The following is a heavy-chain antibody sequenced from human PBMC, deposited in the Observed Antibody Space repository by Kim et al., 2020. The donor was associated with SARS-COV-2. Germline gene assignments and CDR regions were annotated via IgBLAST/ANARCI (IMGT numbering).Heavy chain of an antibody. CDR2: IKQDGSET. CDR3: ASGGSSYYPRGGY. J-gene: IGHJ4*01. D-gene: IGHD3-10*01. CDR1: GFTFRNFW. V-gene: IGHV3-7*03. Sequence: GGSLRLSCSVSGFTFRNFWMSRVRQAPGKGLEWVANIKQDGSETYYVDSVKGRFTVSRDNVKNSLYLQMNSLRVEDTAVYHCASGGSSYYPRGGYWGHGT.